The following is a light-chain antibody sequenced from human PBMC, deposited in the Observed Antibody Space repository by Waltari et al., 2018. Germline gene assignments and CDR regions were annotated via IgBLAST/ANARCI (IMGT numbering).Light chain of an antibody. V-gene: IGKV4-1*01. CDR3: LQYYDIPRT. CDR1: PGVLYSSNNKNY. Sequence: DIVMTQSPDSLAVPLGERATIHCKSSPGVLYSSNNKNYLAWYQQKPGQPPKLLIYWASTRESGVPDRFSGSGSGTDFTLTISSLQAEDVAVYYCLQYYDIPRTFGQGTKVEIK. J-gene: IGKJ1*01. CDR2: WAS.